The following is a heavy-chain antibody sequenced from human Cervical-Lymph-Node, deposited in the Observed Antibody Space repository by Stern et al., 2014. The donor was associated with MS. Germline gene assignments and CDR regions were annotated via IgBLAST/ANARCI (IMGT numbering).Heavy chain of an antibody. Sequence: EVHLVESGGGLVKPGPPPTPSRPPPRFTLSSHSMNRAPHPPGNGLEWVLSISSSSRYIYDADSVKGRFTISRDNAKNSLYLQMNSLRAEDTAVYYCARDSDSSGSFDYWGQGTLVTVSS. D-gene: IGHD3-22*01. CDR3: ARDSDSSGSFDY. J-gene: IGHJ4*02. CDR2: ISSSSRYI. V-gene: IGHV3-21*01. CDR1: RFTLSSHS.